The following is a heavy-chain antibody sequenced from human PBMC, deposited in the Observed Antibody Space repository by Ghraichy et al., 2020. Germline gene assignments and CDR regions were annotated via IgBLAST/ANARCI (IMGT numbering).Heavy chain of an antibody. D-gene: IGHD4-17*01. Sequence: SETLSLTCTVSGGSISSSSYYWGWIRQPPGKGLEWIGSIYYSGSTYYNPSLKSRVTIFVDTSKNQFSLKLSSVTAADTAVYYCARPTTYGDYWGGFDYWGQGTLVTVSS. V-gene: IGHV4-39*01. CDR1: GGSISSSSYY. CDR2: IYYSGST. CDR3: ARPTTYGDYWGGFDY. J-gene: IGHJ4*02.